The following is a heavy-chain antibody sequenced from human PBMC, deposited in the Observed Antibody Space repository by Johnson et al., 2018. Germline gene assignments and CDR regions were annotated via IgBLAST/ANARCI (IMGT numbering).Heavy chain of an antibody. D-gene: IGHD1-1*01. CDR3: SRIWNIPEGKVDYFDF. J-gene: IGHJ4*02. CDR1: GYSFTRYY. CDR2: INPSSSST. V-gene: IGHV1-46*01. Sequence: QVQLVQSGAEVKKPGASVKVSCRTSGYSFTRYYIQWLRQAPGQGPEWMGIINPSSSSTSYAPKFQGRLTITRDTSTSSVYMELSGLRSEDTAVYYCSRIWNIPEGKVDYFDFWGQGTLVTVSS.